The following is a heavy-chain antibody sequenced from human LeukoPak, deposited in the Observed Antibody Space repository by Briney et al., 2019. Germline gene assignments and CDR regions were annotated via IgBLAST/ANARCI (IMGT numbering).Heavy chain of an antibody. V-gene: IGHV4-34*01. D-gene: IGHD3-22*01. J-gene: IGHJ4*02. CDR3: VTYYFDSSGPKKNY. CDR1: GGSFSGYY. Sequence: SETLSLTCAVYGGSFSGYYWSWIRQPPGKGLEWIGEINHSGSTNYNPSLKSRVTISVDTSKKQFSLKLSSVTAADTAVYYCVTYYFDSSGPKKNYWGRGTLVTVSS. CDR2: INHSGST.